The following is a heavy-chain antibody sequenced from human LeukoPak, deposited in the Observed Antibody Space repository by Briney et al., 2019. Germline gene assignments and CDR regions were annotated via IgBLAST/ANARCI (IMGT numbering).Heavy chain of an antibody. CDR3: ARVGGSYWGWFDP. V-gene: IGHV3-7*01. J-gene: IGHJ5*02. D-gene: IGHD1-26*01. Sequence: GGSLRLSCAASGFTVSSNYMSWARQAPGKGLEWVANIKRDGSEKYYVDSVKGRLTISRDNAKNSLYLQMNSLRAEDTAVYYCARVGGSYWGWFDPWGQGTLVTVSS. CDR2: IKRDGSEK. CDR1: GFTVSSNY.